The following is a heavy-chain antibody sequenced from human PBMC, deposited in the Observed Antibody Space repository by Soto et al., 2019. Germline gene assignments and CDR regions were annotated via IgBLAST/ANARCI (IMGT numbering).Heavy chain of an antibody. CDR1: GYTFTSYG. Sequence: ASVKVSCKASGYTFTSYGISWVRQAPGQGLEWMGWISAYNGNTNYAQKLQGRVTMTTGTSTSTAYMELRSLRSDDTAVYYCARDPGSFHYYGSGSSHFDYWGQGTLVTVSS. CDR2: ISAYNGNT. J-gene: IGHJ4*02. CDR3: ARDPGSFHYYGSGSSHFDY. V-gene: IGHV1-18*01. D-gene: IGHD3-10*01.